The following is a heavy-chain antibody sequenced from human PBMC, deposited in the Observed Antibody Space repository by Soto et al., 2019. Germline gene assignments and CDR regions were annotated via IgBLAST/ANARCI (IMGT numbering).Heavy chain of an antibody. CDR2: ISGSGVNT. J-gene: IGHJ4*01. CDR1: VFTFIEDS. D-gene: IGHD3-10*01. Sequence: PVVSLILSCSSSVFTFIEDSIGWVRQAAVNWLEWVSTISGSGVNTYYTDSEKGRFTISRDNSKSTLYLQMNSLRGEDTAVYYCAKTADYSGSASNYLLIDYWGQGTRVTVSS. CDR3: AKTADYSGSASNYLLIDY. V-gene: IGHV3-23*01.